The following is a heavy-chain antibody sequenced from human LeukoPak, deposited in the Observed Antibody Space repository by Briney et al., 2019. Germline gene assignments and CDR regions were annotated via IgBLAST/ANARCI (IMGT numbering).Heavy chain of an antibody. Sequence: RGESLKISCKGSGYSFTSYWIGWVRQMPGKGLEWMGIIYPGDSDTRYSPSFQGQVTISADKSISTAYLQWSSLKASDTAMYYCARCLDDYVWGSSNWFDPWGQGTLVTVSS. V-gene: IGHV5-51*01. D-gene: IGHD3-16*01. CDR2: IYPGDSDT. J-gene: IGHJ5*02. CDR1: GYSFTSYW. CDR3: ARCLDDYVWGSSNWFDP.